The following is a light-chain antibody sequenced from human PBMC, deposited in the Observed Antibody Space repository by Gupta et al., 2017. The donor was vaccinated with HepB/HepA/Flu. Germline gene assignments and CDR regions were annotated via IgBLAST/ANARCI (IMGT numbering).Light chain of an antibody. Sequence: QSVLTQPPSASGTPGQRVTISCSGSSSNIGDNPVNWYQQLPGTAPNLLIYSNYRRHSGVPDRFSGSKSGTSASLAISGLQSEDEADYYCAAWDDSRNGFYVVGTGTKVTVL. V-gene: IGLV1-44*01. CDR1: SSNIGDNP. CDR2: SNY. J-gene: IGLJ1*01. CDR3: AAWDDSRNGFYV.